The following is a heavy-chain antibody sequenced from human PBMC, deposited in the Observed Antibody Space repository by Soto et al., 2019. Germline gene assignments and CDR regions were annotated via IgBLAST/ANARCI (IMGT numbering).Heavy chain of an antibody. Sequence: GGSLRLSCAASGFSFSISPMHWVRQAPGKGPEWVALISYDGTNKFYADSVKGRFTISRDNSKSTLYLQVDGLRPEDAAVYYCARDPKTSGGQHWAFNYFDSWGQGTLVTVSS. CDR2: ISYDGTNK. CDR1: GFSFSISP. V-gene: IGHV3-30-3*01. D-gene: IGHD7-27*01. CDR3: ARDPKTSGGQHWAFNYFDS. J-gene: IGHJ4*02.